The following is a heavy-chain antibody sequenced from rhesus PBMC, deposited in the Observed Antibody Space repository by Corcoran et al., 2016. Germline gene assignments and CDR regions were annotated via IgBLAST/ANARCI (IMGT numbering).Heavy chain of an antibody. V-gene: IGHV4-165*01. D-gene: IGHD6-31*01. Sequence: QVQLPESGAGLVKPSETLSLACVVAGGSIRGSWWAWIRQPPGKGLEWMGYVGGSGGSTYYNPSLKSRVTISTDTSKNQFSLKLSSVTAADTAVYFCATGTYSSGWYYGLDSWGQGVVVTVSS. CDR2: VGGSGGST. J-gene: IGHJ6*01. CDR1: GGSIRGSW. CDR3: ATGTYSSGWYYGLDS.